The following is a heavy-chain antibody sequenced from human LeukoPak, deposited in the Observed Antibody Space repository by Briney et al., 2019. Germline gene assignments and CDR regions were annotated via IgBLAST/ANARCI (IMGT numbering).Heavy chain of an antibody. CDR2: ISWNSGTI. J-gene: IGHJ4*02. D-gene: IGHD3-16*01. Sequence: GGSLRLSCAASGFTFDDYAMHWVRHAPGEGLEWVSSISWNSGTIGYADSVKGRFTISRDNAKNSLYLQMNSLRPEDTALYYCAKDVDSTWGSIDYWGQGILVTVSS. CDR3: AKDVDSTWGSIDY. V-gene: IGHV3-9*01. CDR1: GFTFDDYA.